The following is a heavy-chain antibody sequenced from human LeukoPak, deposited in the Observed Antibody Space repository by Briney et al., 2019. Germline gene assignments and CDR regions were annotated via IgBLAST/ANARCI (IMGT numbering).Heavy chain of an antibody. V-gene: IGHV4-59*01. Sequence: PSETLSLTCTVSGGSISEYYWNWIRQPPGKGLEWIGYIYYSGNTNYNPSLKSRVTISVDTSKNQFSLKLSSVTAADTAVYYCARQQRGYTYGFDYWGQGTLVTVSS. CDR1: GGSISEYY. D-gene: IGHD5-18*01. J-gene: IGHJ4*02. CDR3: ARQQRGYTYGFDY. CDR2: IYYSGNT.